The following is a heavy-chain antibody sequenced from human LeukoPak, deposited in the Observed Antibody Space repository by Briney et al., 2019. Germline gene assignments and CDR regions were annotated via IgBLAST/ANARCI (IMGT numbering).Heavy chain of an antibody. CDR2: IHYSETT. D-gene: IGHD6-13*01. CDR3: ARERYSSSGHLDY. Sequence: SETLSLTCTVSGGSISSSNYYWGWIRQPPGKGLEWIASIHYSETTYYNPSLKSRVTISVDTSKNQFSLKLSSVTAADTAVYYCARERYSSSGHLDYWGQGTLVTVSS. J-gene: IGHJ4*02. V-gene: IGHV4-39*07. CDR1: GGSISSSNYY.